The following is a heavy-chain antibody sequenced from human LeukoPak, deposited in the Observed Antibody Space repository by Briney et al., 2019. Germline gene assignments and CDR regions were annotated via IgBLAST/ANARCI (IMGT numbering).Heavy chain of an antibody. CDR1: GYTFTDYY. D-gene: IGHD3-22*01. V-gene: IGHV1-69-2*01. Sequence: ASVKVSCKASGYTFTDYYMHWVQQAPGKGLEWMGRVDPEDGETIYAEKFQGRVTITADTSTDTTYMELSSLRSEDTPVYYCATGYYDSSGPFFDYWGQGTLVTVSS. CDR2: VDPEDGET. J-gene: IGHJ4*02. CDR3: ATGYYDSSGPFFDY.